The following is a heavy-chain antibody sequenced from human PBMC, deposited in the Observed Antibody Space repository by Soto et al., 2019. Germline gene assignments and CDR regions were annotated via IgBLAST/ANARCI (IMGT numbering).Heavy chain of an antibody. CDR2: IYYSGST. Sequence: SETLSLTCTVSGGSISSGGYYWSWIRQHPGKGLEWIGYIYYSGSTYYNPSLKSRVTISVDTSKNQFSLKLSSVTAADTAVYYCARVSSPRDSSGCPYYFDYWGQGTLVTVSS. CDR3: ARVSSPRDSSGCPYYFDY. J-gene: IGHJ4*02. CDR1: GGSISSGGYY. D-gene: IGHD3-22*01. V-gene: IGHV4-31*03.